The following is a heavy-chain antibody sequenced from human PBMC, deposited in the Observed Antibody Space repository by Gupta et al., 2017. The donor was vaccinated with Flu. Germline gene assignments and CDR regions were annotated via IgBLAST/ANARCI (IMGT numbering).Heavy chain of an antibody. D-gene: IGHD6-19*01. CDR3: ARTIAVAEIYWYFDF. Sequence: QVQLVESGGGLVKPGGSLRLSCAASGFSFGNYYMAWIRQAPGKGLQWVAYISGSTRYINYADSVRGRFTISRDNAKNSLFLQMSSLRAEDTALYYCARTIAVAEIYWYFDFWGRGALVTVSS. CDR2: ISGSTRYI. CDR1: GFSFGNYY. J-gene: IGHJ2*01. V-gene: IGHV3-11*05.